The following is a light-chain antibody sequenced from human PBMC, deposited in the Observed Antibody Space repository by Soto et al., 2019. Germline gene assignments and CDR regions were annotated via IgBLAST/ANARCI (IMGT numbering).Light chain of an antibody. V-gene: IGKV1-39*01. CDR1: QSISSY. CDR3: QQSYSTPR. CDR2: AAS. Sequence: DIQMTQSPSSLSASVGDRVTITCRASQSISSYLNWYQQKPGKAPKLLIYAASSLQSGVPSRFSGSGSGTDFTLTISSPQPEDFATYYWQQSYSTPRFGQGTKVEIK. J-gene: IGKJ1*01.